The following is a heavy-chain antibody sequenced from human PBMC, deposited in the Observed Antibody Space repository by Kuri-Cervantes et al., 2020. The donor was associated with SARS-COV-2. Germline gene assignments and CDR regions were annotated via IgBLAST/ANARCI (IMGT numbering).Heavy chain of an antibody. D-gene: IGHD4-17*01. CDR2: IYSGGST. CDR1: GFTVSSNY. V-gene: IGHV3-66*01. CDR3: ARDSYGDTYYYYGMDV. J-gene: IGHJ6*02. Sequence: GESLKISCAASGFTVSSNYMSWVRQAPGKGLEWVSVIYSGGSTYYADSVKGRFTISRDNSKNTLYLQMNSLRAEDTAVYYCARDSYGDTYYYYGMDVWGQGTTVTVSS.